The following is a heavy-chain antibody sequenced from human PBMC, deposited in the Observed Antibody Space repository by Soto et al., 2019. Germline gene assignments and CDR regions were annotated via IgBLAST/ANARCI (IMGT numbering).Heavy chain of an antibody. D-gene: IGHD6-13*01. J-gene: IGHJ4*02. CDR3: ARGRGSSWYFDY. Sequence: SSETLSLTCPVSGGSIRTGDYFWSWIRQPPGKGLEWIGYIYYTGSTFYNPSLRSRVTISGDTSKNEFSLKLSSVTAADTAVYYCARGRGSSWYFDYWGQGTLVTVS. CDR1: GGSIRTGDYF. V-gene: IGHV4-30-4*01. CDR2: IYYTGST.